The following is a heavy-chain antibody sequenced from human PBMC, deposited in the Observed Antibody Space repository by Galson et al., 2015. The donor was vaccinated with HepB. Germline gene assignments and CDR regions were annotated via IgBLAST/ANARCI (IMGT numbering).Heavy chain of an antibody. Sequence: SLRLSCAASGFTFSSYAMSWVRQAPGKGLEWVSVIYSGGSTYYADSVKGRFTISRDNSKNTLYLQMSSLRAEDTAVYYCAREDGEAWGQGTLVTVSS. CDR3: AREDGEA. CDR2: IYSGGST. D-gene: IGHD3-10*01. CDR1: GFTFSSYA. J-gene: IGHJ5*02. V-gene: IGHV3-66*01.